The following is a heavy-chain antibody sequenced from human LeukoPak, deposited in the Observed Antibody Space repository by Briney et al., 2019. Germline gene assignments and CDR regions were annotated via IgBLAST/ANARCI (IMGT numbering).Heavy chain of an antibody. CDR3: AAVPHYGGNSRGGSHY. Sequence: PGRSLRLSCITSGLPFSTHAIHWLRQAPGKGLEWVELISYGGRNKYYADSVKSRFTVSGDNSRNTVYLQMDSLRAEDTAVYHCAAVPHYGGNSRGGSHYWGQGTLVTVSS. D-gene: IGHD4-23*01. V-gene: IGHV3-30*04. CDR1: GLPFSTHA. CDR2: ISYGGRNK. J-gene: IGHJ4*02.